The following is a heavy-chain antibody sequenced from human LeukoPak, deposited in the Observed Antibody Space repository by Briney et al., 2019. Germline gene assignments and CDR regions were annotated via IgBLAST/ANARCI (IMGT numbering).Heavy chain of an antibody. J-gene: IGHJ4*02. CDR3: ARDRRFGELSPDY. Sequence: GGSLRLSCAASGFTFSSYSMNWVRQAPGKGLEWVSSISSSSSTIYYADSVKGRFTISRDNAKNSLYLQMNSLRAEDTAVYYCARDRRFGELSPDYWGQGTLVTVSS. CDR2: ISSSSSTI. D-gene: IGHD3-10*01. CDR1: GFTFSSYS. V-gene: IGHV3-48*01.